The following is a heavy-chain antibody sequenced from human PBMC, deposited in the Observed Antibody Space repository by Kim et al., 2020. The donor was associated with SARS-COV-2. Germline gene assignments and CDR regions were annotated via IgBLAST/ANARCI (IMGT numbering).Heavy chain of an antibody. V-gene: IGHV3-43*01. Sequence: GGSLRLSCAASGFTFGDYTMPWVRQAPGKGLEWVSLITTSSNSSYYADSVKGRFTISRDNTKNSLYLQMNSLRTEDTALYYCVKEVGRCGGYDYWGQGTTVTVSS. CDR3: VKEVGRCGGYDY. CDR1: GFTFGDYT. J-gene: IGHJ6*02. CDR2: ITTSSNSS. D-gene: IGHD3-10*01.